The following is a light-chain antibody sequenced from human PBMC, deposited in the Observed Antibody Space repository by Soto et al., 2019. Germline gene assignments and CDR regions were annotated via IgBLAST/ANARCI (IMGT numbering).Light chain of an antibody. Sequence: QAVVTQPPSASGTPGQRVTISCSGSKSNIGSYSVNWYQQFPGAAPKLLIYSTNHRPSGVPDRFSGSKSGTSASLAISGLQSEHEADYYCASWDDSLNGWVFGGGTKVTVL. CDR3: ASWDDSLNGWV. CDR2: STN. CDR1: KSNIGSYS. J-gene: IGLJ3*02. V-gene: IGLV1-44*01.